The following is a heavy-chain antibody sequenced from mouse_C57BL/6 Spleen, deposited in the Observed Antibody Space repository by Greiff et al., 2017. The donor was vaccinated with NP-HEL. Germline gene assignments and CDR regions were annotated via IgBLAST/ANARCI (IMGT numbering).Heavy chain of an antibody. Sequence: EVQLQQSGPELVKPGASVKISCTASGYTFTDYYMNWVKQSHGKSLEWIGDINPNNGGTSYNQKFKGKATLTVDKSSSTAYMELRSLTSEDSAVYYCARSLYYGNYFDYWGQGTTLTVSS. CDR3: ARSLYYGNYFDY. V-gene: IGHV1-26*01. CDR2: INPNNGGT. CDR1: GYTFTDYY. D-gene: IGHD1-1*01. J-gene: IGHJ2*01.